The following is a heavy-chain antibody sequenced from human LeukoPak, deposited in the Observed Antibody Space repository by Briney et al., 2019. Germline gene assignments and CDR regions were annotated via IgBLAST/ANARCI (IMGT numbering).Heavy chain of an antibody. Sequence: GSLRLSCTVSGFTISSNSMSWLRQPAGKGLEWIGRIYTSGSTNYNPSLRSRVTMSVDTSKNQFSLKLSSVTAADTAVYYCARVGRLLWFGEYDWFDPWGQGTLVTVPS. J-gene: IGHJ5*02. V-gene: IGHV4-4*07. CDR3: ARVGRLLWFGEYDWFDP. CDR1: GFTISSNS. CDR2: IYTSGST. D-gene: IGHD3-10*01.